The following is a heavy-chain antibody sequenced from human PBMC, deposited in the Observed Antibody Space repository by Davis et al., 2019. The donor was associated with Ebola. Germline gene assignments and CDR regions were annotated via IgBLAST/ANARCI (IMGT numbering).Heavy chain of an antibody. CDR1: GFKFDDYG. CDR2: VTSNRGRI. V-gene: IGHV3-9*01. D-gene: IGHD1-1*01. Sequence: PGGSLRLSCVGPGFKFDDYGMHWVRQAPGKGLEWISGVTSNRGRIAYADFVKGRFTVSRDNAQRSLFLQINRLRPEDTALYYSASDNSVTTGPPFSAFDTWGQGTVVTVSS. CDR3: ASDNSVTTGPPFSAFDT. J-gene: IGHJ3*02.